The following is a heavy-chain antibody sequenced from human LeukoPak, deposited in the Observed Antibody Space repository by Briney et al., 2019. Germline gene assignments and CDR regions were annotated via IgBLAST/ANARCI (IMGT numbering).Heavy chain of an antibody. D-gene: IGHD3-10*01. CDR3: AKPGRSFTSGY. CDR2: ISGSGGST. CDR1: GFTFSSYD. Sequence: GGSLGLSCAASGFTFSSYDMSWVRQAPGKGLEWVSEISGSGGSTYYADSVKGRFTISRDNSKNTLYLQMNSLRAEDTAVYYCAKPGRSFTSGYWGQGTLVTVSS. V-gene: IGHV3-23*01. J-gene: IGHJ4*02.